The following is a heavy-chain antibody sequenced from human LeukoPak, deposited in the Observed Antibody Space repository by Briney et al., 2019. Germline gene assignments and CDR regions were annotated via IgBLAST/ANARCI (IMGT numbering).Heavy chain of an antibody. D-gene: IGHD1-26*01. J-gene: IGHJ3*02. CDR2: VNPSAGNA. V-gene: IGHV1-46*01. CDR1: GYTFTSYY. CDR3: ARDIGTDAFDI. Sequence: ASVKVSCKASGYTFTSYYIHWVRQAPGQGLEWMGIVNPSAGNATYAQKFQGRVTMTRDTSTTTVYMELSSLRSEDTAVYYCARDIGTDAFDIWGQGTMVTVSS.